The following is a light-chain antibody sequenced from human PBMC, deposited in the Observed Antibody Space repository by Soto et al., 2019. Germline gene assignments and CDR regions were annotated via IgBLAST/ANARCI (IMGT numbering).Light chain of an antibody. CDR1: SSDVGSYNL. J-gene: IGLJ1*01. V-gene: IGLV2-23*01. CDR2: EGS. Sequence: SALTQPASVSGSPGQSITISCTGTSSDVGSYNLVSWYQQHPGKAPKLMIYEGSKRPSGVSNRFSGSKSDNTASLTISGLQAEDEADYYCCSYASSSLYVFGTGTKLTVL. CDR3: CSYASSSLYV.